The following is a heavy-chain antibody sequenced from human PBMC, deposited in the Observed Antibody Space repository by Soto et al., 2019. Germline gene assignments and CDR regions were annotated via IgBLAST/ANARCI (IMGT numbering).Heavy chain of an antibody. D-gene: IGHD1-26*01. V-gene: IGHV4-59*11. CDR1: GGSISSHY. Sequence: QVQLEESGPGLVKPSETLSLTWTVSGGSISSHYWSWVRQAPGKGLEWIGCIYYRGNTFYNPSLKSRGTISVDTSNNQFSLKLDSVTPADTAVYYCARDGREASGIDVWGQGTAVTVSS. J-gene: IGHJ6*02. CDR3: ARDGREASGIDV. CDR2: IYYRGNT.